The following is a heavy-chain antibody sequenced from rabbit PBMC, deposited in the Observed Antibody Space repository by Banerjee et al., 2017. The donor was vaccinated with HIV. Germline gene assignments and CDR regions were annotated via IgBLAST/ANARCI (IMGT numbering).Heavy chain of an antibody. CDR1: GFSFSSGYD. CDR3: ARYFYDDGDYFGAFDP. D-gene: IGHD2-1*01. CDR2: IGAGSSHNI. V-gene: IGHV1S40*01. J-gene: IGHJ2*01. Sequence: QSLEESGGGLVKPEGSLTLTCTASGFSFSSGYDMCWVRQAPGKGLEWIACIGAGSSHNINYASWAKGRFTISKTSSTTVTLQMTSLTAADTATYFCARYFYDDGDYFGAFDPWGPGTLVTVS.